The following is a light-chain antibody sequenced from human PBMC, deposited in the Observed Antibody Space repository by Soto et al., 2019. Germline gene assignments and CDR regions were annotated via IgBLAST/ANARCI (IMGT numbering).Light chain of an antibody. CDR2: DDS. CDR1: NIGGRS. CDR3: QALDGGTDQHYV. Sequence: SYELTQPPSVSVAPGQTAAITCVGHNIGGRSVHWYPQRPVQAPVVVVYDDSDRPSGIPERFSGSNSGNTATLTITSAEAVDEDDYFCQALDGGTDQHYVFGPGTKVTVL. J-gene: IGLJ1*01. V-gene: IGLV3-21*02.